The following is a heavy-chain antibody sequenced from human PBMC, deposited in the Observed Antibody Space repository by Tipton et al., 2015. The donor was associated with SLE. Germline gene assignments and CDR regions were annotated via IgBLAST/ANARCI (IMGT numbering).Heavy chain of an antibody. CDR3: ARESEGYSGYDDAFDI. CDR2: IYYSGST. D-gene: IGHD5-12*01. V-gene: IGHV4-59*01. Sequence: TLSLTCAVYGGSFSGYYWSWIRQPPGKGLEWIGYIYYSGSTNYNPSLKSRVTISVDTSKNQFSLKLSSVTAADTAVYYCARESEGYSGYDDAFDIWGQGTMVTVSS. J-gene: IGHJ3*02. CDR1: GGSFSGYY.